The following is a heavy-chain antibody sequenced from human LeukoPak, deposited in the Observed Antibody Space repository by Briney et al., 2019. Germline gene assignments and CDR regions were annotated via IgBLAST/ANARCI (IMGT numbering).Heavy chain of an antibody. D-gene: IGHD5-12*01. CDR3: ARDLHSGYDRQFDY. J-gene: IGHJ4*02. CDR2: ISSSGGYI. Sequence: GGSLRLSRAASGFTFSSYSMNSVRQAPGKGLEWVSSISSSGGYIYYAESVKGRFTSSRDNAKNSLYLQMNSLGAEDTAVYFCARDLHSGYDRQFDYWGQGTLVTVSS. V-gene: IGHV3-21*01. CDR1: GFTFSSYS.